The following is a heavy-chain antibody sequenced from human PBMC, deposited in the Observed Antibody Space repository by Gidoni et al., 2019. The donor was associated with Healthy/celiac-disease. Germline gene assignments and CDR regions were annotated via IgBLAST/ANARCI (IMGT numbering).Heavy chain of an antibody. CDR3: ARSRQGAFDI. J-gene: IGHJ3*02. CDR2: IWYDGSNK. CDR1: GFTFSSYG. Sequence: QVQLVESGGGVVQPGRSLRLSCAASGFTFSSYGMHWVRQAPGKGLGWVAVIWYDGSNKYYADSVKGRFTISRDNSKNTLYLQMNSLRAEDTAVYYGARSRQGAFDIWGQGTMVTVSS. V-gene: IGHV3-33*01.